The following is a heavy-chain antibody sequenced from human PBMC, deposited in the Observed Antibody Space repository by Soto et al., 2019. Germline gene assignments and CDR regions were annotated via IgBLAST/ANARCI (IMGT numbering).Heavy chain of an antibody. V-gene: IGHV1-69*12. CDR3: ARSLYSSSWYHSGNSYYYYGMDV. J-gene: IGHJ6*02. CDR1: GGTFGIYA. Sequence: QVQLVQSGAEVKKPGSSVKVSCKASGGTFGIYAITWVRQAPGQGLEWMGGIIAFSDIVNYTQKLQGRVTITADESTSTAYLDLSRLRSEDTAVYYCARSLYSSSWYHSGNSYYYYGMDVWGQGTTVTVSS. CDR2: IIAFSDIV. D-gene: IGHD6-13*01.